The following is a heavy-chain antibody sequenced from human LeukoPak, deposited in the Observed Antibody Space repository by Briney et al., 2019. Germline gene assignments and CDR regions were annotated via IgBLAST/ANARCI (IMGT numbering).Heavy chain of an antibody. V-gene: IGHV1-46*01. CDR3: ARDLRPTRPSYYFDY. Sequence: ASVKVSCKASGYSFTSYYMHWVRQAPGQGLEWMGLINPSGSSTTYAQKFQGRVTMTRDTSISTAYMELSRLRSDDTAVYYCARDLRPTRPSYYFDYWGQGTLVTVSS. CDR2: INPSGSST. J-gene: IGHJ4*02. CDR1: GYSFTSYY. D-gene: IGHD1-1*01.